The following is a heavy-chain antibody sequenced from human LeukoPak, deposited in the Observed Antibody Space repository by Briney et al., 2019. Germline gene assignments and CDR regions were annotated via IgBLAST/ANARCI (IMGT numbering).Heavy chain of an antibody. CDR1: GGSISSSSYY. J-gene: IGHJ6*03. D-gene: IGHD2-2*01. CDR3: ARGREVPAAMRANYYYYYMDV. Sequence: SETLSLTCTVSGGSISSSSYYWGWIRQPPGKGLEWIGSIYYSGSTYYNPSLKSRVTISVDTSKNQFPLKLSSVTAADTAVYYCARGREVPAAMRANYYYYYMDVWGKGTTVTVSS. CDR2: IYYSGST. V-gene: IGHV4-39*06.